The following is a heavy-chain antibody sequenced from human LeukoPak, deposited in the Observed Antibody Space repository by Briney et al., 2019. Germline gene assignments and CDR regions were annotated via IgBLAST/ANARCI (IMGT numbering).Heavy chain of an antibody. CDR3: ASNLASSFHI. CDR2: IGPSGSNM. J-gene: IGHJ3*02. Sequence: PGGSLRLSCAASGFTFGIYAINWVRQAPGKGLEWIAYIGPSGSNMYYADSVKGRFTISRDNAKDSLYLQMNSLRVEDTAIYYCASNLASSFHIWGQGKMVIVSS. D-gene: IGHD3-10*01. V-gene: IGHV3-48*01. CDR1: GFTFGIYA.